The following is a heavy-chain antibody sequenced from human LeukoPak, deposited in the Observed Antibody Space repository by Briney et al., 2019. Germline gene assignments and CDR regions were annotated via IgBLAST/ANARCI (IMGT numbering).Heavy chain of an antibody. J-gene: IGHJ3*02. Sequence: GGSLRLSCAASGLTVSSNYMSWVRQAPGKGLEWVSVIYSGGSTYYADSVRGRFTISRDNSKNTLYLQMNSLRAEDTAVYYCARGLVMAVAGTREAFDIWGQGTMVTVSS. CDR3: ARGLVMAVAGTREAFDI. CDR2: IYSGGST. V-gene: IGHV3-53*01. D-gene: IGHD6-19*01. CDR1: GLTVSSNY.